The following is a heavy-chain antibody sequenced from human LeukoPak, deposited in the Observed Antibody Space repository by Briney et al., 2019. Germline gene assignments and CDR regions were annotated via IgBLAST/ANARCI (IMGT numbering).Heavy chain of an antibody. Sequence: ASVKVSCKASAYTFTVYYIHWVRQAPGQGLEWMGRINPNSGGTNYAQKFQGRVTMIRDTSISTAYMELSRLRSDDTAVYYCARDRRVDGPGYCSGGSCSGPFDYWGQGTLVTVSS. J-gene: IGHJ4*02. D-gene: IGHD2-15*01. CDR2: INPNSGGT. CDR3: ARDRRVDGPGYCSGGSCSGPFDY. V-gene: IGHV1-2*06. CDR1: AYTFTVYY.